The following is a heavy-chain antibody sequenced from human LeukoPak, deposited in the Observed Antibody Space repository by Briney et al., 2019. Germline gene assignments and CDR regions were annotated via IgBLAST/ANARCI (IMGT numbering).Heavy chain of an antibody. J-gene: IGHJ1*01. Sequence: GGSLRLSCAASGFTFDIYWMTWVRQAPGKGLEWVANIKHDGSEKHFVDSVKGRFTVSRDNARNSLFLQMNSLRAEDTAVYYCARDMTTVTTAYFQHWGRGTLVTVSS. CDR2: IKHDGSEK. D-gene: IGHD4-17*01. CDR1: GFTFDIYW. V-gene: IGHV3-7*01. CDR3: ARDMTTVTTAYFQH.